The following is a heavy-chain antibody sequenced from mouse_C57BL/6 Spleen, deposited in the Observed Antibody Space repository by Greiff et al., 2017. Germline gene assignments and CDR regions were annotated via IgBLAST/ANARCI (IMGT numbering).Heavy chain of an antibody. J-gene: IGHJ2*01. CDR2: IYPGNSDT. V-gene: IGHV1-5*01. CDR3: TREAGTDY. D-gene: IGHD4-1*01. CDR1: GYTFTSYW. Sequence: VQLQQPGAELVMPGASVKLSCKASGYTFTSYWMHWVKQRPGQGLEWIGAIYPGNSDTSYNQKFKGKAKLTAVTSASTAYMELSSLTNEDSAVYYCTREAGTDYWGQGTTLTVSS.